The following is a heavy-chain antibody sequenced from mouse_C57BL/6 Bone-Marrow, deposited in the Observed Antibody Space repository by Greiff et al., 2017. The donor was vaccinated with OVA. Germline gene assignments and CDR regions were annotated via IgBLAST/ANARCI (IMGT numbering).Heavy chain of an antibody. V-gene: IGHV1-55*01. CDR1: GYTFTSYW. Sequence: VKLQESGAELVKPGASVKMSCKASGYTFTSYWITWVKQRPGQGLEWIGDIYPGSGSTNYNEKFKSKATLTVDTSSSTAYMQLSSLTSEDSAVYYCASYYEEDWGQGTTLTVSS. CDR2: IYPGSGST. D-gene: IGHD1-1*02. J-gene: IGHJ2*01. CDR3: ASYYEED.